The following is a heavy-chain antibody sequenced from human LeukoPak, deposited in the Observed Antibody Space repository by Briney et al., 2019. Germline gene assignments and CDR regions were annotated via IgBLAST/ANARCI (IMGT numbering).Heavy chain of an antibody. Sequence: SETLSLTCTVSGGSVSYYYWSWIRQPPGKGLEWIGYIYNSGGTNYNPSLKSRVTISIDTSKNQFSLKLNSVTAADTAVYYCARGELRLGIAAACPFDPWGQGTLVTVSS. D-gene: IGHD6-13*01. CDR2: IYNSGGT. V-gene: IGHV4-59*02. CDR3: ARGELRLGIAAACPFDP. J-gene: IGHJ5*02. CDR1: GGSVSYYY.